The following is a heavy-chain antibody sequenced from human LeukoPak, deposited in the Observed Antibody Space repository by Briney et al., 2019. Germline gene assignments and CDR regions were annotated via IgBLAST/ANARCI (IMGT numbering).Heavy chain of an antibody. CDR2: ISAYNGNT. Sequence: GASVKVSCKASGYTFTSYGISWVRQAPGQGLEWMGWISAYNGNTNYAQKLQGRVTMTTDTSTSTAHMELRSLRSDDTAVYYCARAEPIVGTITGIWGQGTMVTVSS. CDR1: GYTFTSYG. V-gene: IGHV1-18*01. D-gene: IGHD1-26*01. J-gene: IGHJ3*02. CDR3: ARAEPIVGTITGI.